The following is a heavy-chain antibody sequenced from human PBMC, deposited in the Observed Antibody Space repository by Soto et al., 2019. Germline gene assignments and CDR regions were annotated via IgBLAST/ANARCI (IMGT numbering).Heavy chain of an antibody. J-gene: IGHJ4*02. D-gene: IGHD6-13*01. CDR2: ISYDGSNK. CDR1: GFTFSSYA. V-gene: IGHV3-30-3*01. Sequence: GGSLRLSCAASGFTFSSYAMHWVRQAPGKGLEWVAVISYDGSNKYYADSVKGRFTISRDNSKNTLYLQMNSLRAEDTAVYYCARGLAAGNYFDYWGQGTLVTVSS. CDR3: ARGLAAGNYFDY.